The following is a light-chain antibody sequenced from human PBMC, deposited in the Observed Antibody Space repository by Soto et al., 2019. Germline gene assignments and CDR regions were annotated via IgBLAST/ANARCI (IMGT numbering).Light chain of an antibody. J-gene: IGLJ1*01. CDR3: CSSAGNLFV. V-gene: IGLV2-11*01. CDR1: SSDVGGYNY. CDR2: AVN. Sequence: QSALTQPRSVSGSPGQSVTISCTGTSSDVGGYNYVSWYQQHPGKAPKLMIYAVNKRPSGVPDRFSGSKSRNTASLTISGLQAGDGADYYCCSSAGNLFVFGSGTKLPVL.